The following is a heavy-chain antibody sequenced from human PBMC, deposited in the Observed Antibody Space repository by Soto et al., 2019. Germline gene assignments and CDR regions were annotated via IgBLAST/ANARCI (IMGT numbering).Heavy chain of an antibody. Sequence: ASVKVSCKASGYTFTSYGISWVRQAPGQGLEWMGWISAYNGNTNYAQKLQGRATMTTDTSTSTAYMELRSLRSDDTAVYYCATKYDGTTTYSSGWYGDYYYYYYMDVWGKGTTVTVSS. V-gene: IGHV1-18*01. D-gene: IGHD6-19*01. CDR1: GYTFTSYG. CDR3: ATKYDGTTTYSSGWYGDYYYYYYMDV. J-gene: IGHJ6*03. CDR2: ISAYNGNT.